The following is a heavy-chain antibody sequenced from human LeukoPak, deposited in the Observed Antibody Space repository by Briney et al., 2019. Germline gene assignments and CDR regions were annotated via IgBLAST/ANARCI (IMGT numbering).Heavy chain of an antibody. J-gene: IGHJ4*02. V-gene: IGHV3-74*01. D-gene: IGHD3-10*01. Sequence: PGGSLRLSCAASGFTFSSHWMHWVRQAPGKGLVWVSRINSDGSITSYADSVKGRFTISRDNAKNTLYLQMSSLRAEDTALYYCVTAGVGVINGPFDYWGQGTLVTVSS. CDR2: INSDGSIT. CDR1: GFTFSSHW. CDR3: VTAGVGVINGPFDY.